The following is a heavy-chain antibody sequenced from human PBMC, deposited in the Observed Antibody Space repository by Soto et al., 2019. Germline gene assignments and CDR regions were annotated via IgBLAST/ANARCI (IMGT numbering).Heavy chain of an antibody. CDR3: AKHVLLWFGELPDYFDY. CDR1: GFTFSSYA. CDR2: ISGSGGST. Sequence: PGGSLRLSCAASGFTFSSYAMSWVRQAPGKGLEWVSAISGSGGSTYYADSVKGRFTISRDNSKNTLYLQMNSLRAEDTAVYYCAKHVLLWFGELPDYFDYWGQGTLVTVSS. V-gene: IGHV3-23*01. D-gene: IGHD3-10*01. J-gene: IGHJ4*02.